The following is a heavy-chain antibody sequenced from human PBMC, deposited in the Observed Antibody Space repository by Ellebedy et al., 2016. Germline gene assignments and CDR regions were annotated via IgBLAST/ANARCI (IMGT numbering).Heavy chain of an antibody. CDR2: INPSGGST. Sequence: ASVKVSXXASGYTFTSYYMHWVRQAPGQGLEWMGIINPSGGSTSYAQKFQGRVTMTRDTSTSTVYMELSSLRSEDTAVYYCARDEGEIVVVTAMVPRGNWFDPWGQGTLVTVSS. J-gene: IGHJ5*02. CDR1: GYTFTSYY. CDR3: ARDEGEIVVVTAMVPRGNWFDP. D-gene: IGHD2-21*02. V-gene: IGHV1-46*01.